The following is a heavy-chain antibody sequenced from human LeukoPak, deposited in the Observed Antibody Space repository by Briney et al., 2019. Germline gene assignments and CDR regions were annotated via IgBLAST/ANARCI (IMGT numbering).Heavy chain of an antibody. CDR3: ARSGYYDILSGYLYFFDY. D-gene: IGHD3-9*01. CDR2: IYSSGST. CDR1: GGSISDTTYF. Sequence: SETLSRTCSVSGGSISDTTYFWGWIRQPPGKGLEWIGSIYSSGSTYYNPSLKSRVTVSIDTSRNQFSLKLTSVAAAETAVYYCARSGYYDILSGYLYFFDYWGQGTLVTVSS. V-gene: IGHV4-39*01. J-gene: IGHJ4*02.